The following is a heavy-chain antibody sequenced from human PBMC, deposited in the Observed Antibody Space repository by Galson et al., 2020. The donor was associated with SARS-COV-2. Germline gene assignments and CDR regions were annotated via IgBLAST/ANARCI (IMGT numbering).Heavy chain of an antibody. D-gene: IGHD6-13*01. V-gene: IGHV1-46*01. Sequence: ASVKVSCKASGYTFTSYYMHWVRQAPGQGLEWMGIINPSGGSTSYAQKFQGRVTMTRDTSTSTVYMELSSLRSEDTAVYYCARDYNRYSSSWYGYYYYYMDVWGKGTTVTVSS. CDR2: INPSGGST. J-gene: IGHJ6*03. CDR1: GYTFTSYY. CDR3: ARDYNRYSSSWYGYYYYYMDV.